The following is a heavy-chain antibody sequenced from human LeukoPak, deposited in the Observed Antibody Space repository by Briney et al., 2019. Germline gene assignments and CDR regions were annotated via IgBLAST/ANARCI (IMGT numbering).Heavy chain of an antibody. V-gene: IGHV3-33*01. D-gene: IGHD6-13*01. CDR3: ARSQSSSLIDY. Sequence: QPGRSLRLSCAASGFSSSAYGVRWVRQAPGKGLEWVAVIWYDGSSKDYADSVKGRFTLSRDNSKNTLYLQMNSLTVEDTAVYYCARSQSSSLIDYWGQGTLVTVSS. CDR2: IWYDGSSK. CDR1: GFSSSAYG. J-gene: IGHJ4*02.